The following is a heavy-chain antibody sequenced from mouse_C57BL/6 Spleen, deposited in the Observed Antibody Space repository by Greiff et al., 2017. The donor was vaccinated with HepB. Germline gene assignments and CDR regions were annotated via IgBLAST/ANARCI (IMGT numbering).Heavy chain of an antibody. V-gene: IGHV7-3*01. D-gene: IGHD2-5*01. CDR1: GFTFTDYY. Sequence: EVMLVESGGGLVQPGGSLSLSCAASGFTFTDYYMSWVRQPPGKALEWLGFIRNKANGYTTEYSASVKGRFTISRDNSQSILYLQMNALRAEDSATYYCARYRSNYRYFDVWGTGTTVTVSS. J-gene: IGHJ1*03. CDR3: ARYRSNYRYFDV. CDR2: IRNKANGYTT.